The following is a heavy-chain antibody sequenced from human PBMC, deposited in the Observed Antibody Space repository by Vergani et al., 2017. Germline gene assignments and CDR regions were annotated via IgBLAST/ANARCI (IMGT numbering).Heavy chain of an antibody. D-gene: IGHD2-15*01. J-gene: IGHJ4*02. V-gene: IGHV4-38-2*01. CDR2: INHSGST. CDR1: GYSISSGYY. CDR3: ARGARHPLVTAKDIVVVVAATVYYFDY. Sequence: QVQLQESGPGLVKPSETLSLTCAVSGYSISSGYYWSWIRQPPGKGLEWIGEINHSGSTNYNPSLKSRVTISVDTSKNQFSLKLSSVTAADTAVYYCARGARHPLVTAKDIVVVVAATVYYFDYWGQGTLVTVSS.